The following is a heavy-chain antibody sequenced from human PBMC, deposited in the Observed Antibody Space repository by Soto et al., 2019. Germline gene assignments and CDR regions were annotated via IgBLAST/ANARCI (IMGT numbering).Heavy chain of an antibody. Sequence: QVQLQESGPGLVRPSQTLSLSCSVSGESINNGAYYWNWIRQHPDKRQEWIGYIYFSGSTFYAPSLRSRVTISADTSKNYFSLKLNSVTVADTAIYYCARDRPIRDSASPSFDPWGPGIQVTVSS. CDR3: ARDRPIRDSASPSFDP. V-gene: IGHV4-31*03. J-gene: IGHJ5*02. D-gene: IGHD3-10*01. CDR2: IYFSGST. CDR1: GESINNGAYY.